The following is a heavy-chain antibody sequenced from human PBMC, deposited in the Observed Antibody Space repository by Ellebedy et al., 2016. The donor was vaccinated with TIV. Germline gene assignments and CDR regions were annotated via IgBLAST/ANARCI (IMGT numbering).Heavy chain of an antibody. Sequence: MPSETLSLTCTVSGGSISRYYWSWIRQRAGKGLEWIGFIHYSGSTNYNPSLKSRFAISVDTSKSQFSLRLSSVTAADTGVYYCAREACYGYCYSRRKFYFHNGMDVWGQGTTVIVSS. J-gene: IGHJ6*02. D-gene: IGHD2-21*02. CDR3: AREACYGYCYSRRKFYFHNGMDV. CDR1: GGSISRYY. V-gene: IGHV4-59*01. CDR2: IHYSGST.